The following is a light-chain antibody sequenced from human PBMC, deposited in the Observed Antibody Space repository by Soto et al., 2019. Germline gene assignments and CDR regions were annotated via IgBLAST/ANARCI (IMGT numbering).Light chain of an antibody. CDR1: ERISNC. CDR3: QQYDSYPRT. Sequence: DIQMTQSPSTRSASVGDRVTITCRASERISNCLASYQQKPGTATKLLIYKGSSLENGVPSRFSSSGSGTQFTLTISSLKPDDFATEYCQQYDSYPRTCGQGTKVEIK. CDR2: KGS. V-gene: IGKV1-5*03. J-gene: IGKJ1*01.